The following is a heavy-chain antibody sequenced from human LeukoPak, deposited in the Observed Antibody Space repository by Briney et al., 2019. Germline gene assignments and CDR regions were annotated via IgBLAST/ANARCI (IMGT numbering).Heavy chain of an antibody. CDR2: ISAYNGNT. J-gene: IGHJ3*02. D-gene: IGHD3-22*01. Sequence: ASVKVSCKASGYTFTSYGISWVRQAPGQGLEWMGWISAYNGNTNYAQKLQGRVTMTTDTSTSTAYMELRSLRSDDTAVYYCARDAGITMIVVVITPTDAFDIWGQGTIVTVSS. V-gene: IGHV1-18*01. CDR3: ARDAGITMIVVVITPTDAFDI. CDR1: GYTFTSYG.